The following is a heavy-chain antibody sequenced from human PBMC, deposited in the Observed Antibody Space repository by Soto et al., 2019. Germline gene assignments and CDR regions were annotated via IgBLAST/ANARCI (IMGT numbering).Heavy chain of an antibody. CDR2: IYSGGST. CDR3: VLEPDYYYYMDV. D-gene: IGHD1-1*01. CDR1: GFTVSSNY. J-gene: IGHJ6*03. Sequence: QAGGSLRLSCAASGFTVSSNYMSWVRQAPGKGLEWVSVIYSGGSTYYADSVKGRFTISRDNSKNTLYLQMDSLRAEDTAVYYCVLEPDYYYYMDVWGKGTTVTVSS. V-gene: IGHV3-66*01.